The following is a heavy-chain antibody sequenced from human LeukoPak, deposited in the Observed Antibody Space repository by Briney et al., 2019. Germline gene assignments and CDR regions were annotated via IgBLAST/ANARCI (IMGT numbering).Heavy chain of an antibody. CDR3: ARFDCSSTSCYKSYNYGMDV. CDR2: IYPADSDT. J-gene: IGHJ6*02. Sequence: GESLKISCKGSGYSFSSYWIGWVRQMPGKGLEWMGIIYPADSDTTYSPSFQGQVTISADKSISTAYLQWSSLKASDTAMYYCARFDCSSTSCYKSYNYGMDVWGQGTTVTVSS. D-gene: IGHD2-2*02. V-gene: IGHV5-51*01. CDR1: GYSFSSYW.